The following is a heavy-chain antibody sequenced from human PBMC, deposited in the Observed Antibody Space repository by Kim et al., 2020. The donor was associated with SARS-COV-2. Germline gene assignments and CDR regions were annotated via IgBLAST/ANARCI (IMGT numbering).Heavy chain of an antibody. Sequence: NPSLKSRVTMSVDTSKNQFSLKLSSVTAADTAVYYCARDDGQQLVHWFDPWGQGTLVTVSS. CDR3: ARDDGQQLVHWFDP. D-gene: IGHD6-13*01. V-gene: IGHV4-4*07. J-gene: IGHJ5*02.